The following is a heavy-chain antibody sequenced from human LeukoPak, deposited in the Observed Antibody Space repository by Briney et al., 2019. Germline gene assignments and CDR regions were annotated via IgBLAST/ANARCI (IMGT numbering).Heavy chain of an antibody. CDR1: GFTVSSNS. J-gene: IGHJ4*02. D-gene: IGHD5-18*01. V-gene: IGHV3-53*01. CDR3: ARGRYSYGLDY. CDR2: IYSDNT. Sequence: GGSLRLSCTVSGFTVSSNSMSWVRQAPGKGLEWVSFIYSDNTHHSDSVKGRFTISRDNSKNTLYLQMNSLRAEDTAVYYCARGRYSYGLDYWGQGTLVTVSS.